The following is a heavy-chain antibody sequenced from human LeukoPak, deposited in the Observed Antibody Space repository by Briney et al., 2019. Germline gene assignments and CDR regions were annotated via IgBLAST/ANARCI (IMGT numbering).Heavy chain of an antibody. CDR3: ARGYSSSWYWFY. CDR2: INHSGST. J-gene: IGHJ4*02. V-gene: IGHV4-34*01. Sequence: SETLSLTCAVYGGSFSGYYWSWIRQPPGKGLEWIGEINHSGSTNYNPSLKSRVTISVDTSKNQFSLKLSSVTAADTAVYYCARGYSSSWYWFYWGQGTLVTVSS. CDR1: GGSFSGYY. D-gene: IGHD6-13*01.